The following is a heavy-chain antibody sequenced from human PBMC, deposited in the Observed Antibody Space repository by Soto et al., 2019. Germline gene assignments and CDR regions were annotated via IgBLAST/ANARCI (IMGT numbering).Heavy chain of an antibody. V-gene: IGHV4-34*01. D-gene: IGHD6-13*01. CDR2: INHSGST. J-gene: IGHJ4*02. Sequence: PSETLSLTCAVYGGSFSGYYWSWIRQPPGKGLEWIGEINHSGSTNYNPSLKSRVTISVDTSKNQFSLKLSSVTAADTAVYYCARKVGIAAAGNVDYWGQGTLVTVSS. CDR1: GGSFSGYY. CDR3: ARKVGIAAAGNVDY.